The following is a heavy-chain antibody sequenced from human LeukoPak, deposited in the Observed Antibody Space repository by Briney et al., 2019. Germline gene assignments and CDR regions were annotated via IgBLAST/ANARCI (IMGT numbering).Heavy chain of an antibody. Sequence: HPGESLRLSCAASGFTFKNHWMHWVRQVPGKRLVWVSRINTDGSITTYADSVKGRFTISRDNAKNTLYLQMTSLRVEDTAIYYCARDNLVIITGVELDYWGQGALVTVSS. CDR2: INTDGSIT. V-gene: IGHV3-74*01. CDR1: GFTFKNHW. J-gene: IGHJ4*02. D-gene: IGHD1-20*01. CDR3: ARDNLVIITGVELDY.